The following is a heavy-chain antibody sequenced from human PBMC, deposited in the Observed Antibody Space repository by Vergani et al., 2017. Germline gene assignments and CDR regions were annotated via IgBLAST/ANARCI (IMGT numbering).Heavy chain of an antibody. V-gene: IGHV3-33*01. J-gene: IGHJ4*02. D-gene: IGHD4-17*01. CDR2: IWFDGSNK. CDR3: ARDDYGDYVSLIDY. CDR1: GFTFSNYG. Sequence: QVQLVESGGGVVQPGRSLRLSCAASGFTFSNYGMHWVRQAPGKGLEWVAVIWFDGSNKYYADSVKGRFTISRDNSKNTLYLQMNSLRAEDTAVYYCARDDYGDYVSLIDYWGQGTLVTVSS.